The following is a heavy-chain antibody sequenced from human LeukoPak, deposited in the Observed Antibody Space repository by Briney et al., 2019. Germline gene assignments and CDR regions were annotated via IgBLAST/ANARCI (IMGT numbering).Heavy chain of an antibody. V-gene: IGHV3-9*01. J-gene: IGHJ4*02. CDR2: ITWGRDNL. D-gene: IGHD3-3*01. CDR1: GFIFDDYA. CDR3: ARAYYDFWSGYPYYFDY. Sequence: GGSLRLSCAVSGFIFDDYAMHWVRQAPGKGLEWVSGITWGRDNLAYAASVKGRFTISRDNRKNLLHLQMNSLRPDDSAVYYCARAYYDFWSGYPYYFDYWGQGTLVTVSS.